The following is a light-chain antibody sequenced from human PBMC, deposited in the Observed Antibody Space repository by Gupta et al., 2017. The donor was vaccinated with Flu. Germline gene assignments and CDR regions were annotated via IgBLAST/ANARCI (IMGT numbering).Light chain of an antibody. J-gene: IGKJ4*01. V-gene: IGKV3-15*01. CDR2: AAS. Sequence: EVVMTQSPATLSVSPGERATLSSRASQNVRVNVAWYQQKSGQAPRLLIYAASTRATGIPDTVVGSGSGTDFTLTINSLQSEDFAVYYCQQYDDWPLTFGGGTKVDIK. CDR3: QQYDDWPLT. CDR1: QNVRVN.